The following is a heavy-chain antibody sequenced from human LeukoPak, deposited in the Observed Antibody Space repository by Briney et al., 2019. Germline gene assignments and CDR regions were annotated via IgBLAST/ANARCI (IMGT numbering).Heavy chain of an antibody. CDR2: IIPIFGTA. J-gene: IGHJ6*03. V-gene: IGHV1-69*13. Sequence: SVKVSCKASGGTFSSYAISWVRQAPGQGLEWMGGIIPIFGTANYAQKFQGRVTITADESTSTAYMELSSLRSEDTAVYYCARGGITIFGVVLSYYYYYMDVWGKGTTVTVSS. CDR3: ARGGITIFGVVLSYYYYYMDV. D-gene: IGHD3-3*01. CDR1: GGTFSSYA.